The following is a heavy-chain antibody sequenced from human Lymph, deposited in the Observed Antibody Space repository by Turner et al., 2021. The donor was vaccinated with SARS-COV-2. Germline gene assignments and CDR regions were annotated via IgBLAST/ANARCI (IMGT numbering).Heavy chain of an antibody. CDR1: GFTFSSYG. D-gene: IGHD5-12*01. CDR2: IWYYGSNK. V-gene: IGHV3-33*01. CDR3: ARVKGYNGYDLRYYYGMDV. Sequence: QVQMVESGGGVVQPGRSLSLSCAASGFTFSSYGMHWVRHAPGKGLEWVAVIWYYGSNKYYAYSVKGRFTISRDNSKNTLYLQMNSLRAEDTAVYYCARVKGYNGYDLRYYYGMDVWGQGTTVTVSS. J-gene: IGHJ6*02.